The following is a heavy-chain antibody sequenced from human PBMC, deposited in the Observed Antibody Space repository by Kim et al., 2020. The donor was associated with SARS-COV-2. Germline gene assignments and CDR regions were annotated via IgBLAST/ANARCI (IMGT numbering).Heavy chain of an antibody. Sequence: SVKVSCKASGGTFSSYAISWVRQAPGQGLEWMGGIIPIFGTANYAQKFQGRVTITADESTSTAYMELSSLRSEDTAVYYCAREPRNDRYSGSPKVRFDYWGQGTLVTVSS. D-gene: IGHD1-26*01. CDR3: AREPRNDRYSGSPKVRFDY. CDR2: IIPIFGTA. J-gene: IGHJ4*02. V-gene: IGHV1-69*13. CDR1: GGTFSSYA.